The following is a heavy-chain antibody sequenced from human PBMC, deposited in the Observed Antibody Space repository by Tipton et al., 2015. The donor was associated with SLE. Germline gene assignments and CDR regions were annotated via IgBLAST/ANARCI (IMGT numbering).Heavy chain of an antibody. CDR3: VRDDGYNSGRGFDF. CDR1: GASISGDS. V-gene: IGHV4-4*07. CDR2: LYSSGPT. J-gene: IGHJ4*02. Sequence: TLSLTCAVSGASISGDSWSWIRRPAGKGLEWIGRLYSSGPTYYNPSLKSRVTMSVDTARNHFSLRLTSVTAADTAVYYCVRDDGYNSGRGFDFWGQGTLVTVSS. D-gene: IGHD6-19*01.